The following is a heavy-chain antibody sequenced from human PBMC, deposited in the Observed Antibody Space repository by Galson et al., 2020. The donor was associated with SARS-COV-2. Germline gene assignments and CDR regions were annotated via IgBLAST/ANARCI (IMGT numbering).Heavy chain of an antibody. J-gene: IGHJ4*02. D-gene: IGHD1-26*01. V-gene: IGHV4-4*09. Sequence: ETSDTLSLTCTVSPGSMSSHYWSWIRQPPGKGLEWIGYISDSGSTTYNVSLKSRVTISIDTSKTRFSLKLTSVTAADTAVYYCAKLAEGRRSSEDYWGQGTLVTVSS. CDR2: ISDSGST. CDR1: PGSMSSHY. CDR3: AKLAEGRRSSEDY.